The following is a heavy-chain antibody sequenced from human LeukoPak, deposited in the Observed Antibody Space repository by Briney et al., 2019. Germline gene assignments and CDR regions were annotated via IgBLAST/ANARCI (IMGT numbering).Heavy chain of an antibody. D-gene: IGHD6-6*01. CDR1: GGSISSSSHH. CDR3: TREYSSSSDH. CDR2: IYYSGNT. J-gene: IGHJ4*02. Sequence: SETLSLTCTVSGGSISSSSHHWSWVRQPPGKGLEWIGSIYYSGNTYYNPSLKSRVTISVDTSKNQFSLKLTSVTAADTAVYCCTREYSSSSDHWGQGTLVTVSS. V-gene: IGHV4-39*02.